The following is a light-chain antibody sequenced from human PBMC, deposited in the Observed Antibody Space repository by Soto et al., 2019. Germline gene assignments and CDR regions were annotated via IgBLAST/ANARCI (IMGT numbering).Light chain of an antibody. CDR1: QSVLYSSNNKNY. Sequence: DIVMTQSPDSLAVSLGERATINCKSSQSVLYSSNNKNYLAWYQQKPGQPHKLLIYWASTRESGVPDRFSGSWSGTDFSLTISSLQAEDVAVYYCQQYYSTPQTFGEGTKVEIK. CDR3: QQYYSTPQT. CDR2: WAS. V-gene: IGKV4-1*01. J-gene: IGKJ1*01.